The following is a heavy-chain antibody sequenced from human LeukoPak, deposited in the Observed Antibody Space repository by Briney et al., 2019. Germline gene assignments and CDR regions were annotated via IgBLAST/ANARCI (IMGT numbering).Heavy chain of an antibody. CDR2: INHSGST. D-gene: IGHD3-3*01. V-gene: IGHV4-34*01. J-gene: IGHJ6*02. Sequence: SETLSLTCAVYGGSFSGYYWSWIRQPPGKGLEWIGEINHSGSTNHNPSLKSRVTISVDTSKNQFSLKLSSVTAADTAVYYCARGQSGYLYYYYGMDVWGQGTTVTVSS. CDR3: ARGQSGYLYYYYGMDV. CDR1: GGSFSGYY.